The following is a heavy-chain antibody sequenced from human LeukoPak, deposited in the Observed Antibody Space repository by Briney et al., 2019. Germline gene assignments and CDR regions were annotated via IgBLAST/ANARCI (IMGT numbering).Heavy chain of an antibody. CDR3: ASLGYYDSSGYHSNDY. CDR2: INHSGST. J-gene: IGHJ4*02. Sequence: KSSETLSLTCAVYGGSFSGYYWSWIRQPPGEGLEWIGEINHSGSTNYNPSLKSRVTISVDTSKNQFSLKLSSVTAADTAVYYRASLGYYDSSGYHSNDYWGQGTLVTVSS. D-gene: IGHD3-22*01. V-gene: IGHV4-34*01. CDR1: GGSFSGYY.